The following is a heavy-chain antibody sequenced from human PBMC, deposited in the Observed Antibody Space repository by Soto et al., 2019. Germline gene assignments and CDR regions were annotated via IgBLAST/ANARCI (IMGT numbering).Heavy chain of an antibody. V-gene: IGHV3-49*03. CDR1: GFTFGDYA. D-gene: IGHD3-10*01. CDR3: ARTRSAGYGSGSYYTH. CDR2: IRSKAYGGTT. Sequence: GGSLRLSRTASGFTFGDYAMSWFRQAPGKGLEWVGFIRSKAYGGTTEYAASVKGRFTISRDDSKSIAYLQMNSLKTEDTAVYYCARTRSAGYGSGSYYTHWGQGTLVTVSS. J-gene: IGHJ4*02.